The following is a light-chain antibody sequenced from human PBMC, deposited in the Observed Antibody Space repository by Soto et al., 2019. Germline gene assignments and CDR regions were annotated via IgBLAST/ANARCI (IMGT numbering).Light chain of an antibody. Sequence: QSDLTQPASVSGSPGQSIAISCTGTNGDVGNYNLVSWYQQHPGKAPKLMMYDVTKRPSGVSNRFSGSKSGITASLTISGLQAEDEADYYCSSYAGSATCVFGGGTKLTVL. CDR1: NGDVGNYNL. CDR3: SSYAGSATCV. J-gene: IGLJ3*02. CDR2: DVT. V-gene: IGLV2-23*02.